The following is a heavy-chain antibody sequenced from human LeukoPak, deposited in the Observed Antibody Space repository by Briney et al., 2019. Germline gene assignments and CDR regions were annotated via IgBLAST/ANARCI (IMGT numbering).Heavy chain of an antibody. CDR3: ARVPRITMIRGAFDI. D-gene: IGHD3-22*01. CDR1: GGSISSYY. J-gene: IGHJ3*02. Sequence: SETLSLTCTVSGGSISSYYWSWIRQPPGKGLEWIGYIYYSGSTNYNPSLKSRATISVDTSKNQFSLKLGSVTAADTAVYYCARVPRITMIRGAFDIWGQGTMVTVSS. CDR2: IYYSGST. V-gene: IGHV4-59*01.